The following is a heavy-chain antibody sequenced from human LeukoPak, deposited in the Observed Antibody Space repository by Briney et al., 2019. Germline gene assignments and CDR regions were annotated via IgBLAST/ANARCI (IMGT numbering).Heavy chain of an antibody. CDR1: GFTFSTYG. Sequence: PGGSLRLSCAASGFTFSTYGMHWVRQAPGKGLEWITLIPYDGSNKYYADSVKGRFTISRDNSKNTLYLQMNSLRAEDTAVYYCARYYGSGRGYYGLDVWGRGTTVTVFS. CDR2: IPYDGSNK. D-gene: IGHD3-10*01. V-gene: IGHV3-30*03. J-gene: IGHJ6*02. CDR3: ARYYGSGRGYYGLDV.